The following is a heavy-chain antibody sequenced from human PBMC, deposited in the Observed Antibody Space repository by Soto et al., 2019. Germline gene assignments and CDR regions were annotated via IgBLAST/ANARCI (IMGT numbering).Heavy chain of an antibody. D-gene: IGHD6-19*01. CDR3: ARASRVSSGWYYYYYYGMDV. CDR2: IIPIFGTA. V-gene: IGHV1-69*13. CDR1: GGTFSSYA. J-gene: IGHJ6*02. Sequence: RASVKVSCKASGGTFSSYAISWVRQAPGQGLEWMGGIIPIFGTANYAQKFQGRVTITADESTSTAYMELSSLRSEDTAVYYCARASRVSSGWYYYYYYGMDVWGQGTTVTVSS.